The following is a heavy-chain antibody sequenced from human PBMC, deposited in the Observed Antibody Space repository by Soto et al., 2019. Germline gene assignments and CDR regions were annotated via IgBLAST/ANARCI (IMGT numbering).Heavy chain of an antibody. V-gene: IGHV3-23*01. CDR3: AKDKDTTFSPQDY. CDR2: LSGSGGST. CDR1: GFTFTTYA. Sequence: EVQLLESGGDLVQPGGSLRLSCAASGFTFTTYAMTWVRQAPGKGLEWVSALSGSGGSTYYADSVKGRFPISRDNSKNTLYLQMNSLRAEDTAVYYCAKDKDTTFSPQDYWGQGTLVTVSS. D-gene: IGHD2-15*01. J-gene: IGHJ4*02.